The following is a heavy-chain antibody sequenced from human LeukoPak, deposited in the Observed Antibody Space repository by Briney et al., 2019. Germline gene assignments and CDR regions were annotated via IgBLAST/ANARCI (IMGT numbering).Heavy chain of an antibody. CDR1: GFTFSSYS. CDR2: ISSSSSYI. Sequence: GGSLRLSCAASGFTFSSYSMNWVRQAPGKGLEWVSSISSSSSYIYYADSVKGRFTISRDNAKNSLYLRMNSLRAEDTAVYYCARDPPSAVPAATDAFDIWGQGTMVTVSS. CDR3: ARDPPSAVPAATDAFDI. D-gene: IGHD2-2*01. J-gene: IGHJ3*02. V-gene: IGHV3-21*01.